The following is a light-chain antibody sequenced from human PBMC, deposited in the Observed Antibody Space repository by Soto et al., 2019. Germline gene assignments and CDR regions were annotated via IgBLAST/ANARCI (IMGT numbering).Light chain of an antibody. Sequence: DIQMTQSPSSVSASVGDRVAITCRASQGIRTWLAWYQQKPGKAPKVLIYAAYSLQSGVPSRFSGSGSGTDFTLTISSLQPEDSATYIGQRSISFPLTFGGGTRWIS. V-gene: IGKV1-12*01. CDR3: QRSISFPLT. J-gene: IGKJ4*01. CDR2: AAY. CDR1: QGIRTW.